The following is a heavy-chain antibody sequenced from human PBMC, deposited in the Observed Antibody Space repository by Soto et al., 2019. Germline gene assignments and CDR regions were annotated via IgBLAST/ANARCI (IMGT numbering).Heavy chain of an antibody. CDR3: AKRPTDFWSGYWPSDY. V-gene: IGHV3-23*01. Sequence: SPRLSSTASGXTLSSYAVYWVRQEPDRGLELLSAIIGGGDASHYAEYVKGRFNISRDNSKNTLFLQMSRLRAEDTAVYSCAKRPTDFWSGYWPSDYWGQGTLGTVSS. D-gene: IGHD3-3*01. J-gene: IGHJ4*02. CDR1: GXTLSSYA. CDR2: IIGGGDAS.